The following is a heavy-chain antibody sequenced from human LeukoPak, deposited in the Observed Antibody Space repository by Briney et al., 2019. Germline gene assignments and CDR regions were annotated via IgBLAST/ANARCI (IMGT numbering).Heavy chain of an antibody. Sequence: GASVKVSCKASGGTFSSYDISWVRQAPGQGLEWMGGIMPMFGKANYAQKFQGRVTTTADKATSTAYMELSSLRSEDTAVYYCAGGRTGIVVVPATLRNYYFDYWGQGTLVTVPS. CDR1: GGTFSSYD. CDR3: AGGRTGIVVVPATLRNYYFDY. J-gene: IGHJ4*02. CDR2: IMPMFGKA. D-gene: IGHD2-2*01. V-gene: IGHV1-69*06.